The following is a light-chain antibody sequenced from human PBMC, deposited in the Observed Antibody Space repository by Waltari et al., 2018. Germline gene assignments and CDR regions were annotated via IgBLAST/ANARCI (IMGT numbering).Light chain of an antibody. J-gene: IGKJ1*01. CDR3: QKYGTLPAT. CDR1: QSVSRY. CDR2: EAS. V-gene: IGKV3-20*01. Sequence: EIVFTQSPGTLSLSPGERATLSCRASQSVSRYLAWYQQKPGQAPRLLIYEASRRATGIPDRFSGSGSGTDFTLTISRLEPEDFAVYYCQKYGTLPATFGQGTKVEIK.